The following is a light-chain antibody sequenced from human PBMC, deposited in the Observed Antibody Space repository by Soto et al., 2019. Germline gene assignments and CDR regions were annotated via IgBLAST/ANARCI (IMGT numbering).Light chain of an antibody. CDR2: DAS. Sequence: DIQMTQSPSTLSASVGDRVTITCRASQSISTWLAWYQQKPGKAPKLLIYDASSLESGVPSRFGGGGSGTEFTLTISSLQPDDFATYYCQQYNSYSTWTLGQGTKVDTK. V-gene: IGKV1-5*01. CDR1: QSISTW. J-gene: IGKJ1*01. CDR3: QQYNSYSTWT.